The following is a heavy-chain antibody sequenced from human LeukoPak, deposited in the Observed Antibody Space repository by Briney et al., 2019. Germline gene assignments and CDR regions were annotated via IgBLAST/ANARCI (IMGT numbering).Heavy chain of an antibody. CDR2: IYSGGST. V-gene: IGHV3-53*01. J-gene: IGHJ6*02. D-gene: IGHD2-2*01. CDR1: GFTVSSNY. Sequence: GGSLRLSCVASGFTVSSNYMSWVRQAPGKGLEWVSVIYSGGSTYYADSVKGRFTISRDNSKNTLYLQMNSLRAEDTAVYYCARSPRFYCSSTSCRSYYYGMDVWGQGTTVTVSS. CDR3: ARSPRFYCSSTSCRSYYYGMDV.